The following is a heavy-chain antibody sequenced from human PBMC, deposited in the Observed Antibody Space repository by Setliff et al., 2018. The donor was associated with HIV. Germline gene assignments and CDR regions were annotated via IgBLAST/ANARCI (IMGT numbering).Heavy chain of an antibody. J-gene: IGHJ4*02. CDR2: IYYSGST. V-gene: IGHV4-30-4*08. D-gene: IGHD1-1*01. CDR1: GGSISSGDYY. CDR3: ARVAPTARTIDC. Sequence: ASETLSLTCTVSGGSISSGDYYWSWIRQPPGKGLEWIGYIYYSGSTNSNPSLRGRVIMSVDRSKNQFSLKLTSVTAADTAVYYCARVAPTARTIDCWGQGTLVTVSS.